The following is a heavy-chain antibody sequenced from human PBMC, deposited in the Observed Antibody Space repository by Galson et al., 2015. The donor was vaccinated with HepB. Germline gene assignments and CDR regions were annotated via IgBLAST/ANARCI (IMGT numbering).Heavy chain of an antibody. J-gene: IGHJ4*02. Sequence: SLRLSCAASGFAFISHGMSWVRQTPGKGLEWVSLISSGGTNTYYADSVKGRFTISRDNSKNTLYLQMSSLRAEDTGVYYCAKIRGNSYGYLDSWGQGTLVTVSS. CDR2: ISSGGTNT. D-gene: IGHD5-18*01. V-gene: IGHV3-23*01. CDR3: AKIRGNSYGYLDS. CDR1: GFAFISHG.